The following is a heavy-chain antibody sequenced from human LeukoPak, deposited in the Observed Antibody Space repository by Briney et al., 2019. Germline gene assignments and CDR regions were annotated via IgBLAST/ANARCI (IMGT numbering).Heavy chain of an antibody. V-gene: IGHV3-74*01. CDR2: INSDGSDT. CDR1: GFTFNSYW. J-gene: IGHJ3*02. CDR3: ARGGYHHGFDI. Sequence: GGSLRLSCAASGFTFNSYWFHWVRRAPGKGLVWVSRINSDGSDTIYADSVKGRFTISRDNAKSTVYLQMNGLKAEDTAVYYCARGGYHHGFDIWGQGTMVTVSS. D-gene: IGHD2-15*01.